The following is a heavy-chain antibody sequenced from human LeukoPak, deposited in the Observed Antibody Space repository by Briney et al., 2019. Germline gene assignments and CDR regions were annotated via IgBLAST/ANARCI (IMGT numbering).Heavy chain of an antibody. V-gene: IGHV3-49*03. CDR2: IRSKAYGGTT. CDR1: GFTFSSYA. Sequence: GGSLRLSCAASGFTFSSYAMSWFRQAPGKGLEWVGFIRSKAYGGTTEYAASVKGRFTISRDDSKSIAYLQMNSLKTEDTAVYYCTRDLIVGGQGTLVTVSS. D-gene: IGHD2-15*01. CDR3: TRDLIV. J-gene: IGHJ4*02.